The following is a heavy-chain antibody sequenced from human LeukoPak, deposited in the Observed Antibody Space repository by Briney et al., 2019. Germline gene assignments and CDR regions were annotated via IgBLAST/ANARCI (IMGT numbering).Heavy chain of an antibody. J-gene: IGHJ5*02. CDR1: GFTFGDYA. D-gene: IGHD3-16*01. V-gene: IGHV3-49*03. Sequence: GGSLRLSCTASGFTFGDYAMSWFRQAPGKGLEWVGFIRSKAYGGTTEYAASVKGRFTISRDDSKSIAYLQMNSLKTEDTAVYYCTGGNGGFDNWFDPWGQGTLVTVSS. CDR2: IRSKAYGGTT. CDR3: TGGNGGFDNWFDP.